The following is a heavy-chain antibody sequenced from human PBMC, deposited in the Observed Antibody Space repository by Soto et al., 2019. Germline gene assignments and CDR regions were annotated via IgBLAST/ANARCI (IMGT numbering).Heavy chain of an antibody. CDR1: GYTFTSYG. V-gene: IGHV1-18*04. D-gene: IGHD3-16*01. Sequence: ASVKVSCKASGYTFTSYGISWVRQAPGQGLEWMGWISAYNGNTNYAQKLQGRVTMTTDTSTSTAYMELRSLRSDDTAVYYCAREQTPLRLGEGDVFDIWGKGTRVTVS. CDR3: AREQTPLRLGEGDVFDI. J-gene: IGHJ3*02. CDR2: ISAYNGNT.